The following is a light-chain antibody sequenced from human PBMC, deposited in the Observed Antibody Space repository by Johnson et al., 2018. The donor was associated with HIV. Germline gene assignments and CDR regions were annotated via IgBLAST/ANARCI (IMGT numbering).Light chain of an antibody. CDR2: DNN. CDR3: GTWDSSLSNFV. J-gene: IGLJ1*01. V-gene: IGLV1-51*01. Sequence: QSVLTQPPSVSAAPGQKVTISCSGSSSNIGNNYVSWYQQLPGTAPKLLIYDNNNRPSGIPDRFSGSKSGTSATLVITGLQTGDEADYYCGTWDSSLSNFVFGIGTKVSVL. CDR1: SSNIGNNY.